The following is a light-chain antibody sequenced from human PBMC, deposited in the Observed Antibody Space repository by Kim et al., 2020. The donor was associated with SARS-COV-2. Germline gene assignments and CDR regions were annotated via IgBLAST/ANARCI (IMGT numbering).Light chain of an antibody. V-gene: IGLV5-45*01. CDR3: MIWHNNACV. J-gene: IGLJ3*02. Sequence: LTCTVRSGINVGTYRISWYQQKAGSPPQYLLRYKSDSDKHQGSGVPSRFSGSKDASANAGILLISGLQSEDEADYYWMIWHNNACVFGGGTQLTVL. CDR2: YKSDSDK. CDR1: SGINVGTYR.